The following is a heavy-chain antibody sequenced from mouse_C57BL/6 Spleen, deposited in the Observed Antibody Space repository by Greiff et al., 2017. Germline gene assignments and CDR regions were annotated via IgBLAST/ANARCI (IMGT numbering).Heavy chain of an antibody. D-gene: IGHD1-1*01. Sequence: VKLQQSGPGLVQPSQSLSITCTVSGFSLTSYGVHWVRQSPGQGLEWLGVIWSGGSTDYNAAFISRLSISKDNSKSQVFFKMSSLQADDTAIYYCARKGGSSHWYFDVWGTGTTVTVSS. CDR1: GFSLTSYG. V-gene: IGHV2-2*01. CDR2: IWSGGST. J-gene: IGHJ1*03. CDR3: ARKGGSSHWYFDV.